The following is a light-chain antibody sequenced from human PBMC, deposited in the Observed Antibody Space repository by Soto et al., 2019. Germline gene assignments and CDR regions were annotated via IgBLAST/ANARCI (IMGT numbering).Light chain of an antibody. CDR3: QQYNNWPPMYT. V-gene: IGKV3D-15*01. J-gene: IGKJ2*01. Sequence: EIVMTQSPVTLSVSPVERATLSCRASQSVGSNLAWYQQKPGQAPRLLIYEASTRATGIPARFSGSGSATEFTLTISSLQSEDFAVYNCQQYNNWPPMYTLGQGTKLEIK. CDR1: QSVGSN. CDR2: EAS.